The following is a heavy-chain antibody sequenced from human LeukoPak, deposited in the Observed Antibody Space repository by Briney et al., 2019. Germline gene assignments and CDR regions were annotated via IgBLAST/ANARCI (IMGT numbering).Heavy chain of an antibody. CDR1: GYTFTGHY. Sequence: ASVKVSCKASGYTFTGHYLHWVRQAPGKGLEWMGGFDPEDGETIYAQKFRGRVTMTEDTSTDTAYMELSSLRSEDTAVYYCAAPLPAAMYYYYGMDVWGQGTTVTVSS. CDR2: FDPEDGET. D-gene: IGHD2-2*01. CDR3: AAPLPAAMYYYYGMDV. J-gene: IGHJ6*02. V-gene: IGHV1-24*01.